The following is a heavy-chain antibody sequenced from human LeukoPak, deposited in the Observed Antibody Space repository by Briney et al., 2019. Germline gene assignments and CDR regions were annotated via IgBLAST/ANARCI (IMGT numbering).Heavy chain of an antibody. V-gene: IGHV3-74*01. CDR3: AKDGAFPFTFGGPLDY. D-gene: IGHD3-16*01. CDR1: GFTFSSYW. CDR2: INSDGSST. J-gene: IGHJ4*02. Sequence: GGSLRLSCAASGFTFSSYWMHWVRQAPGKGLVWVSRINSDGSSTSYADSVKGRFTISRDNAKNTLYLQMNSLRAEDTAVYYCAKDGAFPFTFGGPLDYWGQGTLVTVSS.